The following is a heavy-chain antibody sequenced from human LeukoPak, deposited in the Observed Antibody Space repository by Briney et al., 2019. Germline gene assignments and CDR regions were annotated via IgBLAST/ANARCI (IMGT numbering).Heavy chain of an antibody. D-gene: IGHD3-10*01. V-gene: IGHV4-30-2*03. CDR2: IYYSGST. J-gene: IGHJ4*02. CDR1: GGSISSGGYS. CDR3: ARRRPMVRGVIITYYFDY. Sequence: PSQTLSLTCAVSGGSISSGGYSWSWIRQPPGKGLEWIGYIYYSGSTYYNPSLKSRVTISVDTSKNQFSLKLSSVTAADTAVYYCARRRPMVRGVIITYYFDYWGQGTLVTVSS.